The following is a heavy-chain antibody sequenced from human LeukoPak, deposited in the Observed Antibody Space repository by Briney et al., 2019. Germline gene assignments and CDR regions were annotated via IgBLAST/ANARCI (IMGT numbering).Heavy chain of an antibody. CDR1: GFTLSSYW. CDR2: IIQDGSVK. V-gene: IGHV3-7*01. CDR3: ARNPPSLDY. J-gene: IGHJ4*02. Sequence: GGSLRLSCAASGFTLSSYWMSWVRQAPGKGLEWVANIIQDGSVKYYVDSVKDRFTVSRDNAENSLYLQMNSLRAEDTAVYYCARNPPSLDYWGQGILVTVSS.